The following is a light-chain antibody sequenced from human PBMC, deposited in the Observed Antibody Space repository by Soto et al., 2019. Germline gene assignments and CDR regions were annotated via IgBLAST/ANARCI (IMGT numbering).Light chain of an antibody. V-gene: IGLV2-23*01. J-gene: IGLJ3*02. CDR1: SSDDGSYNL. CDR3: CSYAGSSTSV. Sequence: QSVLTQPASVSGSPGQSITISCTGTSSDDGSYNLVSWYQQHPGKAPKLMIYEGSKRPSGISNRFSGSKSGNTASLTISGLQAEDEADYYCCSYAGSSTSVFGGGTKLTVL. CDR2: EGS.